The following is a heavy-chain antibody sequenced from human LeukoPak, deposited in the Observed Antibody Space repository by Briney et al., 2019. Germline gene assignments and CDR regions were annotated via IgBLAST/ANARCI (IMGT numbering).Heavy chain of an antibody. CDR1: GFTFSSYE. CDR2: ISSSGSTI. CDR3: ARAPGSYVIDY. V-gene: IGHV3-48*03. J-gene: IGHJ4*02. D-gene: IGHD1-26*01. Sequence: GGSLRLSCAASGFTFSSYEMNWVRQAPGKGLEWVSYISSSGSTIYYADSVKGRFTISRDNAKNSLYLQMNSLRAEDTAVYYCARAPGSYVIDYWGQGTLVTVSS.